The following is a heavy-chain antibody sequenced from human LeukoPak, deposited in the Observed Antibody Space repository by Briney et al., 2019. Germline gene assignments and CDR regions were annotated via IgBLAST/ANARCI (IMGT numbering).Heavy chain of an antibody. CDR1: GFIFSDST. D-gene: IGHD1-7*01. CDR2: IRSKANNYAT. V-gene: IGHV3-73*01. CDR3: TRSITGITAHFEY. Sequence: PGGSLRLSCAASGFIFSDSTMHWVRQASGKGLEWVGRIRSKANNYATTYAASANGRFTISRDDSKNTAYLQMNSLKTEDAAVYYCTRSITGITAHFEYWGQGTLVTVSS. J-gene: IGHJ4*02.